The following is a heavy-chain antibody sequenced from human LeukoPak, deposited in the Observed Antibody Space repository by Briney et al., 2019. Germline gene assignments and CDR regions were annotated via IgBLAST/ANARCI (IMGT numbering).Heavy chain of an antibody. CDR3: ARVVSHRWFDP. CDR2: IYYTGKT. J-gene: IGHJ5*02. Sequence: PSETLSLTCTVSGDYISNSNYYWGWIRQPPGKGLEWIGNIYYTGKTYFSSSLKSQVTISIDTSKNEFSLNLSSVTAADTAVYYCARVVSHRWFDPWGQGTLVTVSS. CDR1: GDYISNSNYY. V-gene: IGHV4-39*01. D-gene: IGHD3-16*02.